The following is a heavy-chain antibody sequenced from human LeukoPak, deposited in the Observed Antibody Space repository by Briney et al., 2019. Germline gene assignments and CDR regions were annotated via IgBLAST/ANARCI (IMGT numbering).Heavy chain of an antibody. CDR1: GGSISSSSYY. J-gene: IGHJ6*03. V-gene: IGHV4-39*01. Sequence: KPSETLSLTCTVSGGSISSSSYYWGWIRQPPGKGLEWIGSIYYSGSTYYNPSLKSRVTISVDTSKNQFSLKLSSVTAADTAVYYCARAPGHTFYYYYYYMDVWGKGTTVTVSS. D-gene: IGHD1-14*01. CDR3: ARAPGHTFYYYYYYMDV. CDR2: IYYSGST.